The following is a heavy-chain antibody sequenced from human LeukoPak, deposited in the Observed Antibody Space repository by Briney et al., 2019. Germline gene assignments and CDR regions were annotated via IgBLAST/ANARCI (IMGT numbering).Heavy chain of an antibody. V-gene: IGHV4-39*01. CDR1: GGSISSGSYY. Sequence: SETLSLTCTVSGGSISSGSYYWGWIRQPPGKGLEWIGSIYHSGSTYYNPSLKSRVTISVDTSKNQFSLKLSSVTAADTAVYYCARGPYYYDSSGYYFFDYWGQGTLVTVSS. J-gene: IGHJ4*02. D-gene: IGHD3-22*01. CDR3: ARGPYYYDSSGYYFFDY. CDR2: IYHSGST.